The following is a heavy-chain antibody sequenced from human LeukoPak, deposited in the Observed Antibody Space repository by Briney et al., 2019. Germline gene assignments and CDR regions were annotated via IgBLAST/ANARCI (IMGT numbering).Heavy chain of an antibody. CDR1: GFTFSSYA. CDR3: AKVGIVGATPFDY. V-gene: IGHV3-23*01. D-gene: IGHD1-26*01. Sequence: KTGGSLRLSCAASGFTFSSYAMSWVRQAPGKGLEWVSAISGSGGSTYYADSVKGRFTISRDNSKNTLYLQMNSLRAEDTAVYYCAKVGIVGATPFDYWGQGTLVTVSS. CDR2: ISGSGGST. J-gene: IGHJ4*02.